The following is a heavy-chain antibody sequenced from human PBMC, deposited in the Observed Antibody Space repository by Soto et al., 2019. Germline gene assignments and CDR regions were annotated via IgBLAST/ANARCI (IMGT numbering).Heavy chain of an antibody. V-gene: IGHV1-18*01. CDR3: ARDWVYGYLTP. J-gene: IGHJ5*02. CDR2: ISAYNGNT. Sequence: QVQLVQSGAEVKKPGASMKVSCKASGYTFTSYGISWVRQPPAQGLEWMGWISAYNGNTNYGQKIQGRGTMPTDTSTSTAYMELRSLSSDDTAVYYCARDWVYGYLTPWGQGTLVTVSS. CDR1: GYTFTSYG. D-gene: IGHD4-17*01.